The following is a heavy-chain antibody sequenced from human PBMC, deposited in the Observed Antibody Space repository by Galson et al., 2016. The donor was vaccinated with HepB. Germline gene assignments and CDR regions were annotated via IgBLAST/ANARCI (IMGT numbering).Heavy chain of an antibody. CDR2: IHTTGST. CDR3: AREDDSGGYYYGMDV. D-gene: IGHD6-25*01. CDR1: GGSISSGSYY. J-gene: IGHJ6*04. V-gene: IGHV4-61*02. Sequence: TLSLTCTVSGGSISSGSYYWSWIRQPAGKGLGGLGWIGRIHTTGSTNYNPSLKSRVTISVDTSKNQFSLELSSVTAADTAVYYCAREDDSGGYYYGMDVWCKGTTVTVSS.